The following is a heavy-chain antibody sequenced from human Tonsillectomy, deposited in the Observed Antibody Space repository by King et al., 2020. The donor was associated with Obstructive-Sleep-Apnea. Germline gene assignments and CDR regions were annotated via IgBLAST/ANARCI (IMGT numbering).Heavy chain of an antibody. CDR1: GASVSSTTW. J-gene: IGHJ4*02. D-gene: IGHD2-21*02. V-gene: IGHV4-4*02. CDR3: AKGAVTGYYFDY. CDR2: IYPGGST. Sequence: LQLQESGPGLVKPSGTLSLTCAVSGASVSSTTWWTWVRQPPGKGLEWIGEIYPGGSTNYNPSLKSRVTISVDKSKNQFSLNLTSVTAADTAVYYCAKGAVTGYYFDYWGQGTLVTVSS.